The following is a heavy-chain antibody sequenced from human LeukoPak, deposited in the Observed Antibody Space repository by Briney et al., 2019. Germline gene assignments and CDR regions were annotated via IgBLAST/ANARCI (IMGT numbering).Heavy chain of an antibody. Sequence: PGGSLRLSCEGSAFIFSGHWMNWVRQTPGKGLEWVASIKEDGSERQYVDSVKGRFTISRDNSRSTLDLQMSRLRPDDTAMYYCVKDRWVDSWGQGTLVTVSS. CDR1: AFIFSGHW. J-gene: IGHJ4*02. CDR2: IKEDGSER. D-gene: IGHD5-24*01. V-gene: IGHV3-7*01. CDR3: VKDRWVDS.